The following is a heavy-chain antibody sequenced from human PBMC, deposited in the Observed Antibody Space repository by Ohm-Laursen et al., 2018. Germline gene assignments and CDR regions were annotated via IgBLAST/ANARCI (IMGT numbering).Heavy chain of an antibody. CDR1: GFTFSAYA. Sequence: SLRLSCAASGFTFSAYAVSWVRQAPGKGLEWVSAISGSGDSTYYADSVKGRFTISRDNPKNTLYLQMKSLRAEDTAVYYCARAIAVAGTDWYFDLWGRGTLVTASS. CDR2: ISGSGDST. D-gene: IGHD6-19*01. V-gene: IGHV3-23*01. CDR3: ARAIAVAGTDWYFDL. J-gene: IGHJ2*01.